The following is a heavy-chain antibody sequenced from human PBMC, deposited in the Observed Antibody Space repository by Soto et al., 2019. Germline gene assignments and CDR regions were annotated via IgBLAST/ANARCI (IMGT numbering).Heavy chain of an antibody. D-gene: IGHD3-22*01. CDR2: ISAYNGNT. Sequence: ASVKVSCKASGYTFTSYGISWVRQAPGQGLEWMGWISAYNGNTNYAQKLQGRVTMTTDTSTSTAYMELRSLRSDDTAVYYCARDRPITMIVVVTPIDIWGQGTMVTV. V-gene: IGHV1-18*04. J-gene: IGHJ3*02. CDR1: GYTFTSYG. CDR3: ARDRPITMIVVVTPIDI.